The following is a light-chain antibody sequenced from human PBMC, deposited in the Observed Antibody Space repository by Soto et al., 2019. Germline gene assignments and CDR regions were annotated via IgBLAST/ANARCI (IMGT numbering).Light chain of an antibody. CDR1: QSLLYSNGYNY. V-gene: IGKV2-28*01. J-gene: IGKJ5*01. CDR2: MGS. CDR3: MQGLQDLT. Sequence: EIVMTQSPLSLPVTPGESASISCRSSQSLLYSNGYNYLDWYLQKPGQSPQLLIYMGSNRASGVPERFSGSGSGTHFTLKISRVEAEDVGISYCMQGLQDLTLGQGARLEIK.